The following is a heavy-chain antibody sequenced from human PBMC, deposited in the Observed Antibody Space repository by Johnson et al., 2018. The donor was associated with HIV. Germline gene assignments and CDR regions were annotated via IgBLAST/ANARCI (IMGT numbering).Heavy chain of an antibody. CDR3: ARFLAGTAMVGDAFDI. V-gene: IGHV3-9*01. CDR1: GFTFDDYA. CDR2: ISWNSGSI. Sequence: VQLAESGGGLVQPGRSLRLSCAASGFTFDDYAMHWVRQAPGKGLEWVSGISWNSGSIGYADSVKGRFTISKDNAKNSLYLQMNSLRAEDTALYYCARFLAGTAMVGDAFDIWGQGTMVTVSS. J-gene: IGHJ3*02. D-gene: IGHD6-19*01.